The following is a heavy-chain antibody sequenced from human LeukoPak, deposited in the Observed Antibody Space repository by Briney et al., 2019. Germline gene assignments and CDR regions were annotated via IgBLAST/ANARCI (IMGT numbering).Heavy chain of an antibody. D-gene: IGHD2-21*01. Sequence: GGSLRLSCAVSGFTFNTYAMSCVRQAPGKGLEWVSGITGSGGSTYYGDSVKGRFTISRDTSKNMLYLQMNSLRAEDTAVYYCAKAFREYSSSSYSAFDTWGQGTMVIVSS. CDR3: AKAFREYSSSSYSAFDT. J-gene: IGHJ3*02. CDR2: ITGSGGST. V-gene: IGHV3-23*01. CDR1: GFTFNTYA.